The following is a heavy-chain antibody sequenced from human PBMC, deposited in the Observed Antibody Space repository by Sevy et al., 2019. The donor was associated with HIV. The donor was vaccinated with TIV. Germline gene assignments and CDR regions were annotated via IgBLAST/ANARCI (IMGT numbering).Heavy chain of an antibody. D-gene: IGHD7-27*01. CDR1: GYSISSGYW. V-gene: IGHV4-38-2*01. CDR2: IHYTGTT. CDR3: ASHDWGREDY. Sequence: SETLSLTCVVSGYSISSGYWWDWFRRPPGKGLEWIGAIHYTGTTQYTPSLNRRVTASADTSKNQFSLRLSSLTAADTAVYYCASHDWGREDYWGQGTLVTVSS. J-gene: IGHJ4*02.